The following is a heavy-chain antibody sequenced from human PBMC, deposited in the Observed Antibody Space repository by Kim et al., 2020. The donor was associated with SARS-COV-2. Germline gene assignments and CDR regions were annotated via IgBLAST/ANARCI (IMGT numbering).Heavy chain of an antibody. CDR2: ISYDGSNK. V-gene: IGHV3-30*18. Sequence: GGSLRLSCAASGFTFSSYGMHWVRQAPGKGLEWVAVISYDGSNKYYADSVKGRFTISRDNSKNTLYLQMNSLRAEDTAVYYCAKDLPELGYYYYYGMDVWGQGTTVTVSS. D-gene: IGHD3-10*01. CDR3: AKDLPELGYYYYYGMDV. J-gene: IGHJ6*02. CDR1: GFTFSSYG.